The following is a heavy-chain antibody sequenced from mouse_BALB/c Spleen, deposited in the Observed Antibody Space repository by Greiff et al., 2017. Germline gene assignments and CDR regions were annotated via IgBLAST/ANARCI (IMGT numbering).Heavy chain of an antibody. D-gene: IGHD2-4*01. CDR1: GYAFTNYL. CDR3: ARFDYDWFAY. V-gene: IGHV1-54*01. CDR2: INPGSGGT. J-gene: IGHJ3*01. Sequence: LQESGAELVRPGTSVKVSCKASGYAFTNYLIEWVKQRPGQGLEWIGVINPGSGGTNYNEKFKGKATLTADKSSSTAYMQLSSLTSDDSAVYFCARFDYDWFAYWGQGTLVTVSA.